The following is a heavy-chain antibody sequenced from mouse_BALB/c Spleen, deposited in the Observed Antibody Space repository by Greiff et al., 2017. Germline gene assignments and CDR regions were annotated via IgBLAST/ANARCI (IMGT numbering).Heavy chain of an antibody. CDR3: ARDMGLLRGFAY. Sequence: EVKLMESGGGLVQPGGSLKLSCAASGFTFSSYGMSWVRQTPDKRLELVATINSNGGSTYYPDSVKGRFTISRDNAKNTLYLQMSSLKSEDTAMYYCARDMGLLRGFAYWGQGTLVTVSA. CDR2: INSNGGST. CDR1: GFTFSSYG. V-gene: IGHV5-6-3*01. J-gene: IGHJ3*01. D-gene: IGHD1-1*01.